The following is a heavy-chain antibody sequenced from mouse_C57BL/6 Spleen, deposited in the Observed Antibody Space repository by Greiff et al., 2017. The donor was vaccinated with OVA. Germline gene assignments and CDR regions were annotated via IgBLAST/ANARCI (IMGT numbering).Heavy chain of an antibody. CDR1: GFTFSDYY. V-gene: IGHV5-16*01. CDR3: ARDQDYGRFDY. D-gene: IGHD1-1*01. Sequence: DVKLVESEGGLVQPGSSMKLSCTASGFTFSDYYMAWVRQVPEKGLEWVANINYDGSSTYYLDSLKSRFIISRDNAKNILYLQMSSLKSEDTATYYCARDQDYGRFDYWGQGTTLTVSS. J-gene: IGHJ2*01. CDR2: INYDGSST.